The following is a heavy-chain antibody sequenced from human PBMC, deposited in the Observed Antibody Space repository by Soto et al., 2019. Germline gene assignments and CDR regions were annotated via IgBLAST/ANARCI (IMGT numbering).Heavy chain of an antibody. CDR2: ISAYNGNT. CDR3: ARVVGDIVVVPAASPDYYYYMDV. CDR1: GYTFTSYG. Sequence: ASVKVSCKASGYTFTSYGISWVRQAPEQGLEWMGWISAYNGNTNYAQKLQGRVTMTTDTSTSTAYMELSSLRSEDTAVYYCARVVGDIVVVPAASPDYYYYMDVWGKGTTVTVSS. D-gene: IGHD2-2*01. J-gene: IGHJ6*03. V-gene: IGHV1-18*01.